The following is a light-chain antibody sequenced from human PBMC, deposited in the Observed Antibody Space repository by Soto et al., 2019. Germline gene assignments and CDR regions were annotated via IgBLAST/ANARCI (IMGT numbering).Light chain of an antibody. Sequence: EIVMTQSPVTLSVSPGDRATLSCRASQSVSSSLAWYQQTPGQAPRLLIYGASTRATGVPARFSGSGSGTEFTLTISGLQSEDFAVYYCQQCSSWLPFAFGPGTKGDIK. J-gene: IGKJ3*01. CDR1: QSVSSS. V-gene: IGKV3-15*01. CDR3: QQCSSWLPFA. CDR2: GAS.